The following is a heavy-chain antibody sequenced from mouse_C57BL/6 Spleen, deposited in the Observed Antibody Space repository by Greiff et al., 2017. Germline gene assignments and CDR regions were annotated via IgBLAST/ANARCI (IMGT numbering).Heavy chain of an antibody. CDR3: AMWITTVVAMGY. D-gene: IGHD1-1*01. J-gene: IGHJ2*01. CDR2: IHPSDSDT. V-gene: IGHV1-74*01. Sequence: VQLQQPGAELVKPGASVKVSCKASGYTFNSYWMHWVKQRPGQGLEWIGRIHPSDSDTNYNQKFKGKATLTVDKSSSTAYMQLSSLTYEDSAVYYCAMWITTVVAMGYWGQGTTLTVSS. CDR1: GYTFNSYW.